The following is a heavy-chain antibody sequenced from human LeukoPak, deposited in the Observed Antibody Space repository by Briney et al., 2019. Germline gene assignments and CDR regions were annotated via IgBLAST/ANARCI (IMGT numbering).Heavy chain of an antibody. CDR3: ARAMRSGYDY. CDR1: GFTFSTYG. CDR2: ISSRSGSV. D-gene: IGHD5-12*01. V-gene: IGHV3-48*02. Sequence: TGGSLRLSCAASGFTFSTYGMNWVRQAPGKRLEWVSYISSRSGSVYYADSVKGRFTISRDNAENSLYLQMNSLRDEDTAVYYCARAMRSGYDYWGQGTLVTVSS. J-gene: IGHJ4*02.